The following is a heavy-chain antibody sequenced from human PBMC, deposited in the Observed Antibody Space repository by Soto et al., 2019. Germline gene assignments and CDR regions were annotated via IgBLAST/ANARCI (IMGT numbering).Heavy chain of an antibody. V-gene: IGHV3-30-3*01. J-gene: IGHJ6*02. Sequence: QVQLVESGGGVVQPGRSLRLSCAASGFTFTDYALHWVRQAPGKGLEWVAVISYDGGKKYYADSVKGRFTISRDNSKNTVYLQMNSLRVEDTAVYYCARDTDLDSSGPTYYYYYGIDVWGQGTTVTVSS. CDR2: ISYDGGKK. CDR1: GFTFTDYA. CDR3: ARDTDLDSSGPTYYYYYGIDV. D-gene: IGHD3-22*01.